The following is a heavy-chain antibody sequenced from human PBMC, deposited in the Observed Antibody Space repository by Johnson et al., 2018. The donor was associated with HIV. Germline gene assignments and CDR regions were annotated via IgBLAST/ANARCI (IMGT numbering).Heavy chain of an antibody. J-gene: IGHJ3*02. CDR2: ISGSGVRT. Sequence: MQLVESGGGVVRPGGSLRLSCAASGFTFDDYGMSWVRQAPGKGLEWVSGISGSGVRTYYADSVKGQFIISRDNSKNTLYLQMNSLRAEDTAVYYCAKERGYSYGRGAFDIWGQGTVVTVSS. D-gene: IGHD5-18*01. CDR3: AKERGYSYGRGAFDI. CDR1: GFTFDDYG. V-gene: IGHV3-23*04.